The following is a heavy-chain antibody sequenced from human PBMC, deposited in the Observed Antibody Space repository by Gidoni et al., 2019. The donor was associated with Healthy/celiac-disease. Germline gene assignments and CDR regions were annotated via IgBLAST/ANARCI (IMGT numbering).Heavy chain of an antibody. Sequence: EVQLLESGGGLVKPGGSLSISCAASGITFSSYAMSWVRQAPGKGLEWVAASSGSGGSTYYADSVKGRFTISRDNSKNTLYLQMNSLRAEDTAVYYCAKAGGYDSSGYYSLSYWGQGTLVTVSS. V-gene: IGHV3-23*01. CDR3: AKAGGYDSSGYYSLSY. J-gene: IGHJ4*02. D-gene: IGHD3-22*01. CDR2: SSGSGGST. CDR1: GITFSSYA.